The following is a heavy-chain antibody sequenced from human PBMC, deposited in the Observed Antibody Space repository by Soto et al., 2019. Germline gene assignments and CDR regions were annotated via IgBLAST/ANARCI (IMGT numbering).Heavy chain of an antibody. J-gene: IGHJ4*02. D-gene: IGHD2-8*01. V-gene: IGHV3-23*01. CDR1: GFTFSSYA. CDR2: ISGSGGST. Sequence: GGSLRLSCAASGFTFSSYAMSWVRQAPGKGLEWVSAISGSGGSTYYADSVKGRFTISRDNSKNTLYLQMNSLRAEDTAVYYCAIKRYCTNGVCYCYGYWGQGTLVTVSS. CDR3: AIKRYCTNGVCYCYGY.